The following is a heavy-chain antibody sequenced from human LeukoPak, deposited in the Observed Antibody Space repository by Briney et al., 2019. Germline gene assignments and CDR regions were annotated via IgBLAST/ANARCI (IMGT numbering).Heavy chain of an antibody. D-gene: IGHD3-22*01. V-gene: IGHV3-21*01. CDR3: ARAYYYDSSGYYYFDY. CDR2: ISSGGNYV. J-gene: IGHJ4*02. Sequence: GGSLRLSCAASGFPFSSYTMNWVRQAPGKGLEWVSSISSGGNYVYYADSMKGRFTISRDNAKTSLYLQMNSLRAEDTAVYYCARAYYYDSSGYYYFDYWGQGTLVTVSS. CDR1: GFPFSSYT.